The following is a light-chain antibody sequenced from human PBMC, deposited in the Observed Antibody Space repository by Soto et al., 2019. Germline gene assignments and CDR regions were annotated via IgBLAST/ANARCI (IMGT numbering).Light chain of an antibody. J-gene: IGKJ5*01. V-gene: IGKV3-11*01. Sequence: EIVLTQSPATLSSSPGETATPPVMASQSVSRYLAWYQQKPGQAPRLLIYDASNRATGIPARFSGSGSGTDFTLTISSLEPEDFAVYYCQQRSNWPITFGQGTRLEIK. CDR3: QQRSNWPIT. CDR2: DAS. CDR1: QSVSRY.